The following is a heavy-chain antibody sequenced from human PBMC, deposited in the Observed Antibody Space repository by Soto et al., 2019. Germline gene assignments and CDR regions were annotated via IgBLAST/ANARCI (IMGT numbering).Heavy chain of an antibody. V-gene: IGHV1-18*01. J-gene: IGHJ5*01. CDR3: ARVGPTDFWSGYYAYNWFVF. CDR2: ISAYNGNT. Sequence: ASVKVSCKASGYTFTSYGISWVRQAPGQGLEWMGWISAYNGNTNYAQKLQGRVTMTTDTSTSTAYMELRSLRSDDTAVYYCARVGPTDFWSGYYAYNWFVFWGPGILVTVFS. CDR1: GYTFTSYG. D-gene: IGHD3-3*01.